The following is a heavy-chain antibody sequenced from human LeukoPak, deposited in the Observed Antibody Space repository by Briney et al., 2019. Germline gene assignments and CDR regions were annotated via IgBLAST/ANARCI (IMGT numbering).Heavy chain of an antibody. CDR3: ARTVGATSWFDP. J-gene: IGHJ5*02. V-gene: IGHV4-30-4*08. CDR2: IYYSGST. D-gene: IGHD1-26*01. CDR1: GGSISSGDYY. Sequence: SETLSLTCTVSGGSISSGDYYWSWIRQPPGKGLEWIGYIYYSGSTYYNPSLKSRVTISVDTSKNQFSLKLSSVTAADTAVYYCARTVGATSWFDPWGQGTLVTVSS.